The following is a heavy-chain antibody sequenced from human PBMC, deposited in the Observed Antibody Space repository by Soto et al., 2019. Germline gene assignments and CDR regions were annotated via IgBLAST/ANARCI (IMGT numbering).Heavy chain of an antibody. J-gene: IGHJ4*02. CDR3: VRPQSGGTTVTTGDY. V-gene: IGHV4-34*01. CDR2: INHSGST. CDR1: GGSFSGYY. D-gene: IGHD4-17*01. Sequence: SETLSLTCAVYGGSFSGYYWSWIRQPPGKGLEWIGEINHSGSTNYNPSLKSRVTISVDTSKNQFSLKLSSVTAADTAVYYCVRPQSGGTTVTTGDYWGQGNLVTVS.